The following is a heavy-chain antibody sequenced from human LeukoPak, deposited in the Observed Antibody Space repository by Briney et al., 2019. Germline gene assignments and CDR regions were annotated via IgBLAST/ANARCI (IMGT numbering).Heavy chain of an antibody. CDR3: AREGASRYFDY. D-gene: IGHD4/OR15-4a*01. CDR2: IYYSGST. V-gene: IGHV4-59*12. Sequence: PSETLSLTCTVSGGSISSYYWSWIRQPPGKGLEWIGYIYYSGSTNYNPSLKSRVTISVDTSKNQFSLKLTSVTAADTALYYCAREGASRYFDYWGQGNLVTVSS. J-gene: IGHJ4*02. CDR1: GGSISSYY.